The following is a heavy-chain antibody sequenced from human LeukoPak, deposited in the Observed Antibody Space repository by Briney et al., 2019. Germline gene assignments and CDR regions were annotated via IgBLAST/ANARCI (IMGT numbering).Heavy chain of an antibody. CDR1: GFTFNTYT. V-gene: IGHV3-48*01. CDR3: AKDGAYDFWSGYSPYNWFDP. CDR2: ISGSSGII. J-gene: IGHJ5*02. D-gene: IGHD3-3*01. Sequence: GGSLRLSCAASGFTFNTYTMNWVRQAPGKGLEWVSYISGSSGIIDYADSVRGRFTISRDNAKNSLYLQMNSLRAEDTAVYYCAKDGAYDFWSGYSPYNWFDPWGQGTLVTVSS.